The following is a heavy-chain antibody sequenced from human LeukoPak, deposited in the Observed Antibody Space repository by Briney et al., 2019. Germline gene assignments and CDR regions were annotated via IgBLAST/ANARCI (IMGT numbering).Heavy chain of an antibody. D-gene: IGHD6-13*01. CDR2: ISGSGGST. CDR3: AKDAKRRIAAAPFDY. CDR1: GFTFSSYA. Sequence: GGSLRLSCAASGFTFSSYAMSWVRQAPGKGLEWVTAISGSGGSTYYADSVKGRFTISRDNSKNTLYLQMNSLRAEDTAVYYCAKDAKRRIAAAPFDYWGQGTLVTVSS. J-gene: IGHJ4*02. V-gene: IGHV3-23*01.